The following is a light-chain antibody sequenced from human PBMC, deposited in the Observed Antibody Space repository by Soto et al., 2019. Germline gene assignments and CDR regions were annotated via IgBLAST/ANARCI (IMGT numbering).Light chain of an antibody. Sequence: QPVLTQSPSASASLGASVKLTCTLSSGHSRYAIARHQPQPEKGPRQLMKFVSDGSHSKGDGIPDRFSRSSSGSERDLTISSLQFEDEVDYYCQTWGTGIRLFGGGTKLTVL. CDR2: FVSDGSH. J-gene: IGLJ3*02. CDR3: QTWGTGIRL. CDR1: SGHSRYA. V-gene: IGLV4-69*02.